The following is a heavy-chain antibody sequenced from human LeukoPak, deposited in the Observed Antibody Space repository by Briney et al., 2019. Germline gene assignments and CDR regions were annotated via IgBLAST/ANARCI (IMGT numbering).Heavy chain of an antibody. CDR3: VWMNTVNMLGF. V-gene: IGHV3-15*01. Sequence: PGGSLRLSCVVSGLTFRDAWMTWVRQVRGKRLEWIGRIKHGGSTDYVAALKDRFTISRDDSANTVYLQMRTLKTDDTAVYYCVWMNTVNMLGFWGRGTLVTVSS. CDR1: GLTFRDAW. D-gene: IGHD4-11*01. CDR2: IKHGGST. J-gene: IGHJ4*02.